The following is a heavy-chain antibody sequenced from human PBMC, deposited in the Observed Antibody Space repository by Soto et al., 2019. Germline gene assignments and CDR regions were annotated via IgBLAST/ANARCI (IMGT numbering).Heavy chain of an antibody. V-gene: IGHV3-30*18. CDR1: GFTFSSYG. CDR2: ISYDGSNK. D-gene: IGHD1-26*01. CDR3: AKDSGSYPGYFDY. J-gene: IGHJ4*02. Sequence: GGSLRLSCAASGFTFSSYGMHWVRQAPGKGLEWVAVISYDGSNKYYADSVKGRFTISRDNSKNTLYLQMNSLRAEDTAVYYCAKDSGSYPGYFDYWGQGTLVTVSS.